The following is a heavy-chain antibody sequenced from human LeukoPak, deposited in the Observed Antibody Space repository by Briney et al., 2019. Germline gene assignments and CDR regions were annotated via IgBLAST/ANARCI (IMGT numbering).Heavy chain of an antibody. CDR1: GGSVRSGSYY. J-gene: IGHJ4*02. CDR2: IYYSGST. Sequence: SETLSLTCTVSGGSVRSGSYYWSWIRQPPGKGLEWIGYIYYSGSTNYNPSLKSRVTISVDTSKNQFSLKLSSVTAADTAVYYCAVITMVRGVNYWGQGTLVTVSS. CDR3: AVITMVRGVNY. D-gene: IGHD3-10*01. V-gene: IGHV4-61*01.